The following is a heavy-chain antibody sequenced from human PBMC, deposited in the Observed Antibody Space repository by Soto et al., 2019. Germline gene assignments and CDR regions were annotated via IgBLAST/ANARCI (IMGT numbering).Heavy chain of an antibody. Sequence: PWESLKISCKGSVYDFATYWIGWVRQMPGKGLEWMGIIYPGDSDTKYSPSFQGQVTISVDKSISTAYLQWSSLKASDTAMYYCPGQRYNSGPTDNDRDVWGQGSTGTVYS. CDR1: VYDFATYW. J-gene: IGHJ6*02. CDR3: PGQRYNSGPTDNDRDV. D-gene: IGHD6-19*01. CDR2: IYPGDSDT. V-gene: IGHV5-51*01.